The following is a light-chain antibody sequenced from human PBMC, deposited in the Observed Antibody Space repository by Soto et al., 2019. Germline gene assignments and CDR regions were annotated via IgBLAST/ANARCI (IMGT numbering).Light chain of an antibody. J-gene: IGKJ4*01. V-gene: IGKV1-27*01. CDR2: AAS. CDR3: QKYNSAPLT. Sequence: DIQMTQSPSSLSASVGDRVTITCRASQGISHYLAWYQQKPGKVPKLLVYAASTLQSGVPSRFSGSGSGTDFTLTISSLQPEDVATYYCQKYNSAPLTFGGGTKVELK. CDR1: QGISHY.